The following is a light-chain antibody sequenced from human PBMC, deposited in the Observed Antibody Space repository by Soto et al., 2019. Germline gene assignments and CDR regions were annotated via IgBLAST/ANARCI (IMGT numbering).Light chain of an antibody. CDR2: GNT. CDR1: SSNIGRNY. V-gene: IGLV1-47*02. CDR3: AAWDDSLRGYV. Sequence: QSVLSQPPPASGTPGQRVTISCSGSSSNIGRNYIYWYQQLPGTAPKLLIYGNTQRPSGVPDRFSGSKSGTSVSLAISGLRSEDEADYYCAAWDDSLRGYVFGTGTKVTVL. J-gene: IGLJ1*01.